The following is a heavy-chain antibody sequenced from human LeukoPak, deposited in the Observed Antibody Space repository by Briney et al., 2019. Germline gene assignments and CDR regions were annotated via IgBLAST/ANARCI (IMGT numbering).Heavy chain of an antibody. CDR1: GGSTSSYY. Sequence: PSETLFLTCTVSGGSTSSYYWSWIRQPPGKGLEWIGYIYYSGSTNYNPSLKSRVTISVDTSKNQFSLKLSSVTAADTAVYYCATQGWELLSFDYWGQGTLVTVSS. V-gene: IGHV4-59*01. CDR3: ATQGWELLSFDY. D-gene: IGHD1-26*01. J-gene: IGHJ4*02. CDR2: IYYSGST.